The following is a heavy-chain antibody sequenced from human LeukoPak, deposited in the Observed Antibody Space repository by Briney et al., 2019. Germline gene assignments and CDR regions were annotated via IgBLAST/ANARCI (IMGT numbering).Heavy chain of an antibody. Sequence: GGSLRLSCAGSGFTFSNYSINWVRQAPGKGLEWVSSISPSSHYIYYADSVRGRFTISRDNARNSLHLQMNSLRDEDTAVYYCARDRHTAMVYYYYYMDVWGTGTTVTVSS. CDR2: ISPSSHYI. CDR1: GFTFSNYS. V-gene: IGHV3-21*04. CDR3: ARDRHTAMVYYYYYMDV. J-gene: IGHJ6*03. D-gene: IGHD5-18*01.